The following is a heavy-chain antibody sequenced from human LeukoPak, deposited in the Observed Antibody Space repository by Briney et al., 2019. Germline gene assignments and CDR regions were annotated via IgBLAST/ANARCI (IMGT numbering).Heavy chain of an antibody. J-gene: IGHJ4*02. Sequence: GGSLRLSCAASGFTFSNYWMRWVRQAPGKGLEWVANINQDGSEKYYVDSVKGRFTISRDNAKNSLYLQMNSLRAEDTAVYYCARVSGSLNTDYWGQGTLVTVSS. CDR2: INQDGSEK. D-gene: IGHD3-10*01. V-gene: IGHV3-7*01. CDR1: GFTFSNYW. CDR3: ARVSGSLNTDY.